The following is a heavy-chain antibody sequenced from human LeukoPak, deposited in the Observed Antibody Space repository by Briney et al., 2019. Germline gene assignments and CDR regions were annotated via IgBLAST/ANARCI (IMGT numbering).Heavy chain of an antibody. CDR1: GYTFTDYY. V-gene: IGHV1-2*02. CDR2: VNPKSGAT. D-gene: IGHD4/OR15-4a*01. J-gene: IGHJ5*02. Sequence: GASVKLSCKASGYTFTDYYLHWLRQAPGQGLEWMGWVNPKSGATNYAQRFQGRVTMTWQTSISTGNIELSSLRSDDTAVYYCARAYEYGWFDPWGQGTLVTVSS. CDR3: ARAYEYGWFDP.